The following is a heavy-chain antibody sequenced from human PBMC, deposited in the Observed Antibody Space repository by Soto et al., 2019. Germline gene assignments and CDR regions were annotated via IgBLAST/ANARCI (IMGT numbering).Heavy chain of an antibody. CDR1: GGSISSGGYY. CDR3: ASGVDQLRTSDAFDI. Sequence: QVQLQESGPGLVKPSQTLSLTCTVSGGSISSGGYYWSWIRQHPGKGLEWIGYIYYSGSTYYNPTLKSRVTIAVDTSKNQFSLKLSSVTAADTAVDYCASGVDQLRTSDAFDIWGQGTMVTVSS. J-gene: IGHJ3*02. V-gene: IGHV4-31*03. D-gene: IGHD2-2*01. CDR2: IYYSGST.